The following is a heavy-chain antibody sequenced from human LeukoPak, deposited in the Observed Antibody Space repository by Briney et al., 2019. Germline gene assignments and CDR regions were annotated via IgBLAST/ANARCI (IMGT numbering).Heavy chain of an antibody. CDR3: AKDNFWSAFDS. CDR1: GFTFSTYG. CDR2: ISGNGDTT. J-gene: IGHJ5*01. V-gene: IGHV3-23*01. D-gene: IGHD3-3*01. Sequence: PGGSLRLSCAASGFTFSTYGMNWVRQVPGKGLEWVSAISGNGDTTYYADSVKGRFTISRDNSKNTVSLQMNNLRAEDSAIFYCAKDNFWSAFDSWGQGTLVTVSS.